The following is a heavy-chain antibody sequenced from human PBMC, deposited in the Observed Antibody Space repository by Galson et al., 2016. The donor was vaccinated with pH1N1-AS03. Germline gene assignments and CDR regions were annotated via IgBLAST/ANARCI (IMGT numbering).Heavy chain of an antibody. V-gene: IGHV3-30*01. Sequence: SLRLSCAASGFTFCSYAMHWVCQAPGKGLEWVAVISYDGTNKYYADSVKVRFTISRDNSKNTLYLQMNSLRVEDTAVYYCVADFDYWGQGTLVTVSS. D-gene: IGHD6-13*01. J-gene: IGHJ4*02. CDR1: GFTFCSYA. CDR2: ISYDGTNK. CDR3: VADFDY.